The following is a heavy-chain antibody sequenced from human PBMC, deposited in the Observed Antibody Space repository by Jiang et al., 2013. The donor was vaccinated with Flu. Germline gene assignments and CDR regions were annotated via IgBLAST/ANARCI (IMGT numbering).Heavy chain of an antibody. Sequence: SRVTISVDTSKNQFSLKLSSVTAADTAVYYCARGYGDYTPYYYYYGMDVWGQGTTVTVSS. D-gene: IGHD4-17*01. V-gene: IGHV4-39*07. J-gene: IGHJ6*02. CDR3: ARGYGDYTPYYYYYGMDV.